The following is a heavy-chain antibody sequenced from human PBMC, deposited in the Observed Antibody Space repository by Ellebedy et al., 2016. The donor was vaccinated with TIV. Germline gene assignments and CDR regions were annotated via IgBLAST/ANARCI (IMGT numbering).Heavy chain of an antibody. V-gene: IGHV4-4*02. CDR3: ARDWTRGGGYFASWFDP. D-gene: IGHD2/OR15-2a*01. CDR2: VYHSGHT. CDR1: GGSINSDNY. Sequence: MPSETLSLTCGVSGGSINSDNYWSWVRQSPGRGLEWIGEVYHSGHTNYNPSLRCRVSISVDKSKSQFSLRLRSMTAADTAVYYCARDWTRGGGYFASWFDPWGQGTPVTVSS. J-gene: IGHJ5*02.